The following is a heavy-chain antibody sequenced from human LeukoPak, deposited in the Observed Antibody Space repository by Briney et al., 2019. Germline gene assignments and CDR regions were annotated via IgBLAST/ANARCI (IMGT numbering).Heavy chain of an antibody. V-gene: IGHV3-7*04. CDR1: GFTFSSYW. CDR3: ARDNGGAYYYYYGMDV. J-gene: IGHJ6*02. Sequence: PVASLRLSCAASGFTFSSYWMSWVRQAPGKGLQWVANIKQDGSEKYYVDSVKGRFTISRDNAKNSLYLQMNSLRAEDTAVYYCARDNGGAYYYYYGMDVWGQGTTVTVSS. D-gene: IGHD2-21*01. CDR2: IKQDGSEK.